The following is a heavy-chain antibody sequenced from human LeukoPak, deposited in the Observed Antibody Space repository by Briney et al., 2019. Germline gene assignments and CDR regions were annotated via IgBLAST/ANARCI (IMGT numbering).Heavy chain of an antibody. CDR1: GYTFTSYD. Sequence: ASVKVSCKASGYTFTSYDINWVRQATGQGLEWMGWMNPNSGNTGYAQKFQGRVTMTRNTSISTAYMELSSLRSEDTAVYYCARTRSMAAAGGGLGFGYWGQGTLVTVSS. V-gene: IGHV1-8*01. CDR3: ARTRSMAAAGGGLGFGY. J-gene: IGHJ4*02. D-gene: IGHD6-13*01. CDR2: MNPNSGNT.